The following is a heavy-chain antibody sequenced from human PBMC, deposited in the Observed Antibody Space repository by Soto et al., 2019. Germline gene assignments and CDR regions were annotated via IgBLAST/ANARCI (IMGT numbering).Heavy chain of an antibody. J-gene: IGHJ4*02. CDR2: VSFDGSNK. CDR3: ARDQTGITTAGGGRIDH. CDR1: GFTFSTHA. D-gene: IGHD6-13*01. V-gene: IGHV3-30-3*01. Sequence: SGGGVVQPGRSLRLSCAASGFTFSTHAMHWVRQAPGKGLECVAIVSFDGSNKYYADSVKGRFTISRDNSKNTLYLQMSGLTPEDTAVYYCARDQTGITTAGGGRIDHWGQGTLVTVSS.